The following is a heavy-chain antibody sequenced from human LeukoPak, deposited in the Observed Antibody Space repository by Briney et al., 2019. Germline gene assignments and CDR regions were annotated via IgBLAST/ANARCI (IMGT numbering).Heavy chain of an antibody. CDR2: IYYSGST. V-gene: IGHV4-31*03. CDR3: ARGDTAMVTRPFFDY. J-gene: IGHJ4*02. D-gene: IGHD5-18*01. Sequence: PSQTLSLTCTVFGGSISSGGYYWSWIRQHPGKGLEWIGYIYYSGSTYYNPSLKSRVTISVDTSKNQFSLKLSSVTAADTAVYYCARGDTAMVTRPFFDYWGQGTLVTVSS. CDR1: GGSISSGGYY.